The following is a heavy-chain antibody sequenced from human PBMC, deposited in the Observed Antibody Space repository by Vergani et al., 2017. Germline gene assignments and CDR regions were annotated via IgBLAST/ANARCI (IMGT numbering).Heavy chain of an antibody. CDR1: GGSISSYY. V-gene: IGHV4-39*01. J-gene: IGHJ5*02. CDR2: IYYSGST. Sequence: QVQLQESGPGLVKPSQTLSLTCTVSGGSISSYYWGWIRQPPGKGLEWIGSIYYSGSTYYNPSLKSRVTISVDTSKNQFSLKLSSVTAADTAVYYCARRVTGTTMDWFDPWGQGTLVTVSS. CDR3: ARRVTGTTMDWFDP. D-gene: IGHD1-7*01.